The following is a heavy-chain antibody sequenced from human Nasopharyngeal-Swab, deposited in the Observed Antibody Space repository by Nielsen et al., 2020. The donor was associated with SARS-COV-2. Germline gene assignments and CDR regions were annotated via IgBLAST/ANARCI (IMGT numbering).Heavy chain of an antibody. CDR1: GFTFSSYS. Sequence: GESLKISCAASGFTFSSYSMNWVRQAPGKGLEWVSSISSSSSYIYYVDSVKGRFTISRDNAKNSLYLQMNSLRAEDTAVYYCARDPRYGGYLYYYYGMDVWGQGTTVTVSS. D-gene: IGHD5-12*01. J-gene: IGHJ6*02. V-gene: IGHV3-21*01. CDR2: ISSSSSYI. CDR3: ARDPRYGGYLYYYYGMDV.